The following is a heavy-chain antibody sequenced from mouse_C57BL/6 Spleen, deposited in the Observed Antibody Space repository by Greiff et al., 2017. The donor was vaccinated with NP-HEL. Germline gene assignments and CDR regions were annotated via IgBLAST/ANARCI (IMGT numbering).Heavy chain of an antibody. V-gene: IGHV5-4*01. CDR3: ARDHGGSYPY. Sequence: EVMLVESGGGLVKPGGSLKLSCAASGFTFSSYAMSWVRQTPEKRLEWVATISDGGSYTYYTDNVKGRFTIAKDNAKNNLYLQMSHLKSEDTAMCYSARDHGGSYPYWGQGTLVTVSS. D-gene: IGHD1-1*02. CDR1: GFTFSSYA. CDR2: ISDGGSYT. J-gene: IGHJ3*01.